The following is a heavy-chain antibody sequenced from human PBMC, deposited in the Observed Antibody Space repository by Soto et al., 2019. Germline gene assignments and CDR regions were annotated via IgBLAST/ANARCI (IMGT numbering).Heavy chain of an antibody. CDR2: IYYSGST. J-gene: IGHJ6*02. CDR3: ARDFGSGHDSWDPYYYYYGMDV. V-gene: IGHV4-61*01. Sequence: ETLSLTCTVSGGSVSSGSYYWSWIRQPPGKGLEWIGYIYYSGSTNYNPSLKSRVTISVDTSKNQFSLKLSSVTAADTAVYYCARDFGSGHDSWDPYYYYYGMDVWGQGTTVTVSS. CDR1: GGSVSSGSYY. D-gene: IGHD5-12*01.